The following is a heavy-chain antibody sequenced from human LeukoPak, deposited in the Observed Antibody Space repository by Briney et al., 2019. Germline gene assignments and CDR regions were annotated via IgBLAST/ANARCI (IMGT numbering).Heavy chain of an antibody. D-gene: IGHD6-19*01. CDR1: GFTFSNYW. V-gene: IGHV3-7*03. Sequence: GSLRLSCAASGFTFSNYWMTWVRQAPGKGLEWVAHIKEDGGEKHYVDPVKGRFTISRDNAKNSLYLQMNSLRAEDTAVYYCARDRDSSGWDPFDYWGQGTLVTVSS. J-gene: IGHJ4*02. CDR2: IKEDGGEK. CDR3: ARDRDSSGWDPFDY.